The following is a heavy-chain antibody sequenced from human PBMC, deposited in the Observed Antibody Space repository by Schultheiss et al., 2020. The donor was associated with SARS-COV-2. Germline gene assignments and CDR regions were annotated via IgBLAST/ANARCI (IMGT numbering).Heavy chain of an antibody. CDR2: ISYDGSNK. CDR3: ARDPSIAARPGWFDP. CDR1: GFTFSSYG. V-gene: IGHV3-30*03. D-gene: IGHD6-6*01. J-gene: IGHJ5*02. Sequence: GESLKISCAASGFTFSSYGMHWVRQAPGKGLEWVAVISYDGSNKYYADSVKGRFTISRDNSKNTLYLQMNSLRAEDTAVYYCARDPSIAARPGWFDPWGQGTLVTVSS.